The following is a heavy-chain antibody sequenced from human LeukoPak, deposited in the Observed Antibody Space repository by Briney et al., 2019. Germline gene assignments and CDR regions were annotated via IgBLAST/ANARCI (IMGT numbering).Heavy chain of an antibody. D-gene: IGHD3-10*01. Sequence: SETLSLTCTVSGYSISSDYYWGWIRQPPGKGLEWIGEINHSGSTNYNPSLKSRVTISVDTSKNQFSLKLSSVTAADTAVYYCARGSRRRLPMVRGVFNYWGQGTLVTVSS. J-gene: IGHJ4*02. CDR3: ARGSRRRLPMVRGVFNY. CDR2: INHSGST. V-gene: IGHV4-38-2*02. CDR1: GYSISSDYY.